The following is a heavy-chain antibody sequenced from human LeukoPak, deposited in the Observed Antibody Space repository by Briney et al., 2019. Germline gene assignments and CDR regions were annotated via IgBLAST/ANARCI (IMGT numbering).Heavy chain of an antibody. CDR2: IIPIFDTA. CDR3: ARDADTAMVTGWFDP. V-gene: IGHV1-69*13. D-gene: IGHD5-18*01. J-gene: IGHJ5*02. Sequence: GASVKVSCKASGGTFSSYAFSWVRQAPGQGLEWMGNIIPIFDTANYAQRFQGRLTITADESTSTACMELSSLRSEDTAVYYCARDADTAMVTGWFDPWGQGTLVTVSS. CDR1: GGTFSSYA.